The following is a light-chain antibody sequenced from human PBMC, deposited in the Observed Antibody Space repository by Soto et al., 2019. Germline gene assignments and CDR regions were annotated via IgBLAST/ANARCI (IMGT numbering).Light chain of an antibody. V-gene: IGKV1-39*01. CDR1: RTMGCD. CDR2: VAT. Sequence: DIHMTQSPSSLSESLGDRVTITCLASRTMGCDLNWYHQKPEPAPKLLIFVATNLQSGVSYRFSGSGSGAHVSLTFISVEPEDFATYNCQQSYDSPFTFGTGTKVDVK. CDR3: QQSYDSPFT. J-gene: IGKJ3*01.